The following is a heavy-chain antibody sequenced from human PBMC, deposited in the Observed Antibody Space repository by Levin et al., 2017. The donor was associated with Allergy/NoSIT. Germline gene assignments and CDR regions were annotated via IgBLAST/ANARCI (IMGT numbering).Heavy chain of an antibody. V-gene: IGHV1-2*02. CDR3: ARVSGEWYSSGWYWDY. D-gene: IGHD6-19*01. J-gene: IGHJ4*02. Sequence: ASVKVSCKASGYTFTGYYMHWVRQAPGQGLEWMGWINPNSGGTNYAQKFQGRVTMTRDTSISTAYMELSRLRSDDTAVYYCARVSGEWYSSGWYWDYWGQGTLVTVSS. CDR2: INPNSGGT. CDR1: GYTFTGYY.